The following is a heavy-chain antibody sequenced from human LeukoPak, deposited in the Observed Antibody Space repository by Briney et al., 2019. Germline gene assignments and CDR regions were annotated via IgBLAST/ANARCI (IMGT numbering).Heavy chain of an antibody. CDR2: ISHNGGTT. Sequence: GESLKISCSASGITFSRYAMHWVRQAPGKGLEYVSAISHNGGTTYYADSVKGRFTISRDNSKNTLYLQMSSLRAEDTAVYYCVKDDSYYYDSSAYLAWGQGTLVTVSS. V-gene: IGHV3-64D*06. J-gene: IGHJ5*02. CDR1: GITFSRYA. CDR3: VKDDSYYYDSSAYLA. D-gene: IGHD3-22*01.